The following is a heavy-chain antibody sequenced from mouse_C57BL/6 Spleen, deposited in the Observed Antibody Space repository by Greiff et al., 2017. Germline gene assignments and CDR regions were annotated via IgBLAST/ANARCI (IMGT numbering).Heavy chain of an antibody. CDR1: GFTFSSYA. CDR2: ISSGGDYI. D-gene: IGHD2-10*01. Sequence: EVKLMESGAGLVKPGGSLKLSCAASGFTFSSYAMSWVRQTPEKRLEWVAYISSGGDYIYYADTVKGRFTISRDNARNTLYPQMSSLKSEDTAMYYCTRAGLLYAMDYWGQGTSVTVSS. J-gene: IGHJ4*01. V-gene: IGHV5-9-1*02. CDR3: TRAGLLYAMDY.